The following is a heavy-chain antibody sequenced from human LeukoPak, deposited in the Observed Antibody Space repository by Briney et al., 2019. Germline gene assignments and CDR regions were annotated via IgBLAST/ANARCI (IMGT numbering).Heavy chain of an antibody. V-gene: IGHV1-69*05. CDR1: GGTFSSYA. Sequence: ASVKVSCKASGGTFSSYAISWVRQAPGQGLEWMGRIIPIFGTANYAQKFQGRVTITTDESTSTAYMELSSLRSKDTAVYYCASDLLGSSSWYAWWFDPWGQGTLVTVSS. J-gene: IGHJ5*02. D-gene: IGHD6-13*01. CDR2: IIPIFGTA. CDR3: ASDLLGSSSWYAWWFDP.